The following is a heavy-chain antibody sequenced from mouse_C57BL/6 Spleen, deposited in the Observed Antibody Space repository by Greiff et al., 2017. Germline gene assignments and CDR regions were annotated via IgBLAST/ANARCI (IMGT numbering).Heavy chain of an antibody. CDR1: GYAFSSSW. J-gene: IGHJ2*01. D-gene: IGHD1-1*01. V-gene: IGHV1-82*01. CDR3: ARDYYGSSYYFDD. Sequence: QVQLQQSGPELVKPGASVKISCKASGYAFSSSWMNWVKQRPGKGLEWIGRIYPGDGDTNYNGKFKGKATLTADKSSSTAYMQLSSLTSEDSAVYFCARDYYGSSYYFDDWGQGTTLTVSS. CDR2: IYPGDGDT.